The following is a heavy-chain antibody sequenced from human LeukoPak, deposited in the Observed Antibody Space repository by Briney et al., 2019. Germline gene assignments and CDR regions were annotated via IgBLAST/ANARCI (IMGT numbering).Heavy chain of an antibody. D-gene: IGHD2-21*01. Sequence: ASLTVSCKTSGYTFTNYYVHWVRQAPGQGLEWMGYIIPDSGCADYDQRFQGRVTMTRDKSISTVYMELSSLRSDDTAVYYCSTEDKYCGGANCGKYWGQGTLVTVSS. CDR2: IIPDSGCA. V-gene: IGHV1-2*02. CDR3: STEDKYCGGANCGKY. CDR1: GYTFTNYY. J-gene: IGHJ4*02.